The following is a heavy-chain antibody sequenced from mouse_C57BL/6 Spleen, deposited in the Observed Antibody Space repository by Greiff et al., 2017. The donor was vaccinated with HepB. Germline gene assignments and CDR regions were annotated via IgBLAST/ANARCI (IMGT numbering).Heavy chain of an antibody. D-gene: IGHD1-1*01. J-gene: IGHJ2*01. CDR2: INPSSGYT. CDR3: ERGTITTVVATIYYFDY. V-gene: IGHV1-4*01. Sequence: QVQLQQSGAELARPGASVKMSCKASGYTFTSYTMHWVKQRPGQGLEWIGYINPSSGYTKYNQKFKDKATLTADKSSSTAYMQLSSLTSEDSAVYYCERGTITTVVATIYYFDYWGQGTTLTVSS. CDR1: GYTFTSYT.